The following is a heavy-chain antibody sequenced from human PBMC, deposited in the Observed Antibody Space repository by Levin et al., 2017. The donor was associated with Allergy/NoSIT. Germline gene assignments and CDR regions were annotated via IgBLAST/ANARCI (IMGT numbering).Heavy chain of an antibody. D-gene: IGHD2-15*01. V-gene: IGHV5-51*01. J-gene: IGHJ4*02. CDR3: VRQSCSPTPCYDDC. Sequence: AGGSLRLSCKASGYSFTTSWIAWVRQMPGKGLEWMGIIYPAASDARYSPSFQGQVTISTDNSISTAYLQWSSLEASDTAMYYCVRQSCSPTPCYDDCWGQGTLVTFSS. CDR1: GYSFTTSW. CDR2: IYPAASDA.